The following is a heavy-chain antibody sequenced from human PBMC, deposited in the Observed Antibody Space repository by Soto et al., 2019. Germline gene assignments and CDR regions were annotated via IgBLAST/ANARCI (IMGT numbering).Heavy chain of an antibody. Sequence: GGSLRLSCISSGFTFRTYTMYLVRQAHGKGLEWVSGIHGFRPYTFYAESVKGRFTISRDKAKNSLYLQMNSLRAEDTAVYYCARDRGYDAHDYYYNAMDVWGQGTTVTVSS. V-gene: IGHV3-21*01. J-gene: IGHJ6*02. D-gene: IGHD3-10*01. CDR3: ARDRGYDAHDYYYNAMDV. CDR2: IHGFRPYT. CDR1: GFTFRTYT.